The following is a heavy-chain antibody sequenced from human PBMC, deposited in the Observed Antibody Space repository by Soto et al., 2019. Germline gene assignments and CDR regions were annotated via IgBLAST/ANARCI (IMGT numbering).Heavy chain of an antibody. CDR2: ISYDGSNK. Sequence: QVQLVESGGGVVQPGRSLRLSCAASGFTFSSYAMHWVRQAPGKGLEWVAVISYDGSNKYYADSVKGRFTISRDNSKNTLYLQMNSLRAEDTAVYYCARARRRGYSYGRIDYWGQGTLVTVSS. D-gene: IGHD5-18*01. CDR1: GFTFSSYA. J-gene: IGHJ4*02. CDR3: ARARRRGYSYGRIDY. V-gene: IGHV3-30-3*01.